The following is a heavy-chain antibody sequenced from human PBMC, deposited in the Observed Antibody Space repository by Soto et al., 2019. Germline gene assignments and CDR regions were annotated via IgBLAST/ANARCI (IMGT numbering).Heavy chain of an antibody. D-gene: IGHD3-3*01. J-gene: IGHJ4*01. Sequence: GGSLRLSCAVSGFTFISFEMNWVRQAPGQGLEWVSGIDQSGGRTDYSDSVRGRFTISRDNAKNSLHLQMNSLRAEDTAVYYCVRDRTLLVPTSIDYWGHGTLVTVSS. CDR2: IDQSGGRT. V-gene: IGHV3-48*03. CDR1: GFTFISFE. CDR3: VRDRTLLVPTSIDY.